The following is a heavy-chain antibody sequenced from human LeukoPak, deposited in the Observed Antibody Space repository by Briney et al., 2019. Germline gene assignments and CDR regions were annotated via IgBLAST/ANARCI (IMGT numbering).Heavy chain of an antibody. V-gene: IGHV3-21*01. CDR2: ISSSSSYI. CDR3: ARPGRSSGWYEYFQH. CDR1: GFTFSSYS. J-gene: IGHJ1*01. Sequence: GGSLRLSCAASGFTFSSYSMNWVRQAPGKGLEWVSSISSSSSYIYYADSVKGRFTISRDNSKNTLYLQMNSLRAEDTAVYYCARPGRSSGWYEYFQHWGQGTLVTVSS. D-gene: IGHD6-19*01.